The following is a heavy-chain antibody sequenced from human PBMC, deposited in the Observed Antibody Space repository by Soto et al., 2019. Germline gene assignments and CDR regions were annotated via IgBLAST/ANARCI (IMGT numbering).Heavy chain of an antibody. CDR1: GYTFTSYG. CDR3: AREIWRDVEQWLPPDY. V-gene: IGHV1-18*01. CDR2: ISAYNGNT. D-gene: IGHD6-19*01. Sequence: QVQLVQSGAEVKKPGASVKVSCKASGYTFTSYGISWVRQAPGQGLEWMGWISAYNGNTNYAQKLQGRVTMTTDTSTSTAYVELRSLRSDDTAVYYCAREIWRDVEQWLPPDYWGQGTLVTVSS. J-gene: IGHJ4*02.